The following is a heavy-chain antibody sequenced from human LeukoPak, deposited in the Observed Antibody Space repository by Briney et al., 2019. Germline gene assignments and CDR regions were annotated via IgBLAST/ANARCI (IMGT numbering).Heavy chain of an antibody. Sequence: GRSLRLSCGASGFIFDDSVMHWVRHAPGKGLEWVSGISRKSDYMSYAESVKGRFIISRDNAKNSLYLQMNSLRVEDTAVYYCARDHGSGRKNWFDPWGQGTLVTVSS. V-gene: IGHV3-9*01. J-gene: IGHJ5*02. CDR2: ISRKSDYM. CDR1: GFIFDDSV. CDR3: ARDHGSGRKNWFDP. D-gene: IGHD3-10*01.